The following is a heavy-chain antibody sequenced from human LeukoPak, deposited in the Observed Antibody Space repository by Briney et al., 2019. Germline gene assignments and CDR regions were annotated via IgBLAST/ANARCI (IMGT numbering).Heavy chain of an antibody. CDR1: GGSISSYY. D-gene: IGHD5-18*01. CDR3: ARDPGYSYAFDY. Sequence: SETLSLTCTVSGGSISSYYGSWIRQPAGKGLEWIGRIYTSGSTNYNPSLKSRVTISVDKSKNQFSLKLSSVTAADTAVYYCARDPGYSYAFDYWGQGTLVTVSS. J-gene: IGHJ4*02. CDR2: IYTSGST. V-gene: IGHV4-4*07.